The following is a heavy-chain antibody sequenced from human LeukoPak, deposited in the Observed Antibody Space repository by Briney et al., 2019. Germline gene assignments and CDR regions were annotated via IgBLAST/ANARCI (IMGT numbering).Heavy chain of an antibody. CDR2: ISDGTTFSDGGTT. V-gene: IGHV3-NL1*01. Sequence: TGGSLRLSCAASGFTVSSNYMGWVRQAPGKGLEWVSVISDGTTFSDGGTTYYTDSVKGRFTISRDNSKNTLYLQMNSLRAEDTTVYYCARCTGDCSGGTCYSDCDYWGQGTLVTVSS. D-gene: IGHD2-15*01. CDR3: ARCTGDCSGGTCYSDCDY. J-gene: IGHJ4*02. CDR1: GFTVSSNY.